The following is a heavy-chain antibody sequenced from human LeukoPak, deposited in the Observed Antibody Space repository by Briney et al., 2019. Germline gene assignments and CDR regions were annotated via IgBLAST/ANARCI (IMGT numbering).Heavy chain of an antibody. CDR2: ISSSSTTI. V-gene: IGHV3-48*02. CDR1: GXPFSIHG. J-gene: IGHJ2*01. CDR3: ARFRPGWYFDL. Sequence: GGSLRLSCAASGXPFSIHGTSWVPHATGGGVGWVSYISSSSTTIYYADSVKGRFTTSRDNAKNSLYLQMNSLRDEDTAVYYCARFRPGWYFDLWGRGTLVTVSS.